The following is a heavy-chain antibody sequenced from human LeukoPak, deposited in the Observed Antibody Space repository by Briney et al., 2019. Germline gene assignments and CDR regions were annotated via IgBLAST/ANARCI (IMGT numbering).Heavy chain of an antibody. Sequence: PGGSLRLSCAASGFTFSSYAMHWVRQAPGKGLEWVAVISYDGSNKYYADSVKGRFTISRDNSKNTLYLQMNSLRAEDTAVYYCARDAAYYDYVWGSYRYTGPTQPGHFDPWGQGTLSPSPQ. V-gene: IGHV3-30-3*01. J-gene: IGHJ5*02. CDR2: ISYDGSNK. CDR3: ARDAAYYDYVWGSYRYTGPTQPGHFDP. D-gene: IGHD3-16*02. CDR1: GFTFSSYA.